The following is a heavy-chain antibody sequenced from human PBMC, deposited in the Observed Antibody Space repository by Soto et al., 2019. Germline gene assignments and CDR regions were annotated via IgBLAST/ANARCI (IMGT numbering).Heavy chain of an antibody. CDR1: GGSVSNKTYY. CDR3: ARTTAVPNTLRPSYFFDY. D-gene: IGHD4-17*01. Sequence: SETLSLTCSVSGGSVSNKTYYWSWIRQPPGKRLEWIGYVYYSGTTNYNPSLKSRVTISVDLSKNQFSLRLSSVTTADTALYYCARTTAVPNTLRPSYFFDYWGQGTLVTVSS. V-gene: IGHV4-61*01. J-gene: IGHJ4*02. CDR2: VYYSGTT.